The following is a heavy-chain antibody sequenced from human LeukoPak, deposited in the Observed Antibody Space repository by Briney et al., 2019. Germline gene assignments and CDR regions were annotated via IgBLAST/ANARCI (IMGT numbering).Heavy chain of an antibody. Sequence: GGSLRLSCAASEFTFSSYWMHWVRQAPGKGLVWVSRINGDGSNSDYADSVKGRFTVSRDNTKNTMYLQMNSLRVEDTAVYYCARPPDILTGKNWFDSWGQGTLVTVSS. D-gene: IGHD3-9*01. CDR2: INGDGSNS. CDR3: ARPPDILTGKNWFDS. V-gene: IGHV3-74*01. J-gene: IGHJ5*01. CDR1: EFTFSSYW.